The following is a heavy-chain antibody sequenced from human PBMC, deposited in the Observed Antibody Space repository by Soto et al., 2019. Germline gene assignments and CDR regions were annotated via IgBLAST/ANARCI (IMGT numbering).Heavy chain of an antibody. CDR2: ISSSGTGI. D-gene: IGHD2-15*01. V-gene: IGHV3-11*01. CDR3: ARAYSDAFDI. Sequence: GMDWPGGSLRLSCAASGFTFSDYYMTWIRQAPGKGLEWVSYISSSGTGIYYPDSVKGRFTISRDNAKNSLYLQMSSLRAEDTAVYYCARAYSDAFDIWGQGTMVTVSS. CDR1: GFTFSDYY. J-gene: IGHJ3*02.